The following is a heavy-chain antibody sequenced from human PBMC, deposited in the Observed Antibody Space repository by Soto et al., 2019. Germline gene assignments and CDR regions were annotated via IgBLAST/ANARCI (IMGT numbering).Heavy chain of an antibody. CDR1: GYTFTSYG. V-gene: IGHV1-18*01. CDR3: ARETYYYDDSGYYRYLDY. J-gene: IGHJ4*02. D-gene: IGHD3-22*01. Sequence: QLQLVQSEAEVKKSGASVKVSCKASGYTFTSYGISWVRQAPGQGLEWMGWISAYNGNTNYVQKFQGRVIVTTDTSTSTAYMDLRSLRSDDTAVYYCARETYYYDDSGYYRYLDYWGQGTLVTVSS. CDR2: ISAYNGNT.